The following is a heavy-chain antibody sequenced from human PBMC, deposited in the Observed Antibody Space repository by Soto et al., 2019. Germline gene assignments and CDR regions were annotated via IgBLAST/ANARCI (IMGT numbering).Heavy chain of an antibody. CDR3: TSLYYGH. CDR2: VKSNADGGTT. J-gene: IGHJ4*02. CDR1: EXTVANAC. D-gene: IGHD3-16*01. V-gene: IGHV3-15*01. Sequence: GSLRLACTASEXTVANACTSWVRQAPGKGLEWVGRVKSNADGGTTDYAAPVKGRFTISRDESQNKMYMQMHSLKTEDTAVYYCTSLYYGHWGQGTLGPVSS.